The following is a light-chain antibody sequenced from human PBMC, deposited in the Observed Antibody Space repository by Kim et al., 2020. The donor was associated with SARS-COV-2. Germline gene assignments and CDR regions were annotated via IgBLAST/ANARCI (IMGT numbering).Light chain of an antibody. J-gene: IGLJ1*01. CDR3: QSYDSTDYV. CDR1: SDSITTNY. CDR2: EDN. V-gene: IGLV6-57*03. Sequence: LTQPLSVSGSPGKTITISCTRSSDSITTNYVQWYQQRPGSAPTTVIYEDNRRPSGVPDRFSGSIDSSSNSASLIISGLQTEDEADYYCQSYDSTDYVFGTGTKVTVL.